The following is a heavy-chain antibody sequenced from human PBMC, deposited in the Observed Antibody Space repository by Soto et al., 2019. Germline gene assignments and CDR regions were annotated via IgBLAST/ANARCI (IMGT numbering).Heavy chain of an antibody. CDR2: IYYTGRT. CDR3: AREGSYHYFDY. J-gene: IGHJ4*02. V-gene: IGHV4-31*03. D-gene: IGHD1-26*01. Sequence: SETLSLTCTVSDGSVSRGGYYWSWIRQSPGKNLEWIGNIYYTGRTSYNPSLKSRLTISLETSKRQFSLRLASVSAADTAVYYCAREGSYHYFDYWGQGALVTVSS. CDR1: DGSVSRGGYY.